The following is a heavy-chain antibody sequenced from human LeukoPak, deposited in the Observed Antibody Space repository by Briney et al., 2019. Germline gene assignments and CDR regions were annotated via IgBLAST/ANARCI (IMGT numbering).Heavy chain of an antibody. CDR3: ARDNGFSYGYG. CDR2: ISAYNGNT. J-gene: IGHJ4*02. Sequence: ASVKVSCKTSGYTFTSYGIIWVRQAPGQGLEWMGWISAYNGNTKYAQNFQGRVSMTTDTSTRTASMELRSLRSDDTAMYYCARDNGFSYGYGWGQGTLVTVSS. V-gene: IGHV1-18*01. CDR1: GYTFTSYG. D-gene: IGHD5-18*01.